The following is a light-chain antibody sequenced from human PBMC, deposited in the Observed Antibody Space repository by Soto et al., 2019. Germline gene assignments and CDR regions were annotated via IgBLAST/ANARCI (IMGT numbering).Light chain of an antibody. CDR1: QSISSY. CDR2: AAS. CDR3: QQSYSTSPPST. V-gene: IGKV1-39*01. J-gene: IGKJ3*01. Sequence: DIQMTQSPSSLSASVGDRVTITCRASQSISSYLNWYQQKPGKAPKLLIYAASSLQSGVPSRFSGSGSGTDFTLTISSLQPEDFATYYCQQSYSTSPPSTLDPGTKLDI.